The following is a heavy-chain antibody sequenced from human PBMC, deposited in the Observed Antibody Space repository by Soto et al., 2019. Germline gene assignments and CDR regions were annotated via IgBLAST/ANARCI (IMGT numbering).Heavy chain of an antibody. V-gene: IGHV1-69*08. CDR1: GGTFSSYT. CDR2: IIPILGIA. Sequence: QVQLVQSGAEVKKPGSSVKVSCKASGGTFSSYTISWVRQAPGQGLEWMGRIIPILGIANYAQKFQGRVTITADKSTSTAYMELSSLSSEDTAVYYCARDHCSSTSCPKGRFDPWGQGTLVTVSS. J-gene: IGHJ5*02. D-gene: IGHD2-2*01. CDR3: ARDHCSSTSCPKGRFDP.